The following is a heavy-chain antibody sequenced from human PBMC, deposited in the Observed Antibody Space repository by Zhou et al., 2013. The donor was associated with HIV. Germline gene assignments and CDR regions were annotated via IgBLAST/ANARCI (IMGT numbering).Heavy chain of an antibody. CDR2: IIPILGIA. CDR1: GGTFSSYA. J-gene: IGHJ6*03. Sequence: QVQLVQSGAEVKKPGSSVKVSCKASGGTFSSYAISWVRQAPGQGLEWMGRIIPILGIANYAQKFQGRVTITADKSTSTAYMELSSLRSEDTAVYYCARDPYGDWEAHYYMDVWGKGTTVTVSS. D-gene: IGHD4-17*01. V-gene: IGHV1-69*04. CDR3: ARDPYGDWEAHYYMDV.